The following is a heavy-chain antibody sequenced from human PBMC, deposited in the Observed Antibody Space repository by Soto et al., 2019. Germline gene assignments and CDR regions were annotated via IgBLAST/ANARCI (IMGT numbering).Heavy chain of an antibody. CDR1: GGSISSGGYY. CDR3: ARTGERWILGYYFDY. CDR2: IYYSGST. V-gene: IGHV4-31*03. J-gene: IGHJ4*02. D-gene: IGHD2-2*03. Sequence: QVQLQESGPGLVKPSQTLSLTCTVSGGSISSGGYYWSWIRQHPGKGLEWIGYIYYSGSTYYNPSLKRRVTISVDPSKNQFSLKLSSVTAADTAVYYCARTGERWILGYYFDYWGQGTLVTVSS.